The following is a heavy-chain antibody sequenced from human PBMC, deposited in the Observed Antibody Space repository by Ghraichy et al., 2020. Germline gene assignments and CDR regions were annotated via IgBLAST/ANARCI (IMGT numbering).Heavy chain of an antibody. Sequence: GGSLRLSCAASGLTFSSYVMYWVRQAPGKGLEYVSSISSNGGSTYYANSVKGRFTISRDNSKNTLFLQMGSLRTEDMAVYYCAGGIHYYYYYMNVWGKGTTVTVSS. CDR1: GLTFSSYV. CDR3: AGGIHYYYYYMNV. CDR2: ISSNGGST. J-gene: IGHJ6*03. V-gene: IGHV3-64*01. D-gene: IGHD3-16*01.